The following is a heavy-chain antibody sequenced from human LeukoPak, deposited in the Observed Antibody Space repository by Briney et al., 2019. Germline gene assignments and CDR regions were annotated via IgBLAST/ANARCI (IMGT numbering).Heavy chain of an antibody. CDR3: ARALGRGAIAVAGTEYFQY. D-gene: IGHD6-19*01. CDR2: INPKNGGT. CDR1: GGTFSSYA. Sequence: ASVKVSCKASGGTFSSYAISWVRQAPGQGPEWMGWINPKNGGTNYAQNFQGRVTMTTDTSINTAYMELSWLRSDDTAVYYCARALGRGAIAVAGTEYFQYWGQGTLVTVSS. V-gene: IGHV1-2*02. J-gene: IGHJ1*01.